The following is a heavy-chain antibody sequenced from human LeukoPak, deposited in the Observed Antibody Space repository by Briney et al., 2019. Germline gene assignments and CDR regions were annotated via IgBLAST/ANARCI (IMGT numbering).Heavy chain of an antibody. CDR3: ARELSQIVWGGLDY. J-gene: IGHJ4*02. D-gene: IGHD2-21*01. CDR1: GFTFSSYA. CDR2: ISGSGGST. Sequence: GGSLRLSCAASGFTFSSYAMSWVRQAPGKGLEWVSAISGSGGSTYYADSVKGRFTISRDNSKNTVFLQMNSLRVEDTAVYYCARELSQIVWGGLDYGGQGTLVSVSS. V-gene: IGHV3-23*01.